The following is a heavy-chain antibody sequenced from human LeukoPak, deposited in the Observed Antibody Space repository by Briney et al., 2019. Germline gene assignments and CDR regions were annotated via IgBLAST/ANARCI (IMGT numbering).Heavy chain of an antibody. J-gene: IGHJ4*02. D-gene: IGHD3-3*01. Sequence: SVTVSFKAAPGTFIIYALSWVRQAPGRGGGWMGRIIPIFDTADYTHRFQGRVTFSADKSTGTAFMELSSLRSEDTATYYCVRDYDTTGPQKNFFDFWGQGSLVTVSS. V-gene: IGHV1-69*06. CDR2: IIPIFDTA. CDR3: VRDYDTTGPQKNFFDF. CDR1: PGTFIIYA.